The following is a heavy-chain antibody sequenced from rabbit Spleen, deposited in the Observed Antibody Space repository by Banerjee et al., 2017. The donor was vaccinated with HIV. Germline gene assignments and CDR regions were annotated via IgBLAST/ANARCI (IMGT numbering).Heavy chain of an antibody. D-gene: IGHD4-1*01. Sequence: QLEESGGRLVQPGGSLTLSCKAYGFTISNYWMNWVRQAPGKGLEWIGYIDPVFGTTYYASWVNGRFTISSHNAQNTLYLQLNSLTTADTATYFCVREVAVKFNLWGQGTLVTVS. J-gene: IGHJ4*01. CDR3: VREVAVKFNL. CDR1: GFTISNYW. CDR2: IDPVFGTT. V-gene: IGHV1S7*01.